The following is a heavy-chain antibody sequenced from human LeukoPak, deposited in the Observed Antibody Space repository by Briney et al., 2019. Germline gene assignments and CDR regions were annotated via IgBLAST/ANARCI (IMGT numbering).Heavy chain of an antibody. CDR1: GFTFSSYA. CDR2: ISGSGGST. Sequence: PGGTLRLSCAASGFTFSSYAMSWVRQAPGKGLEWVSAISGSGGSTSYTDSVKGRFTISRHNSKNTLYLQMNSLRAEDTAVYYCAKDLGPYDVLTVGIDYWGQGTLVTVSS. J-gene: IGHJ4*02. CDR3: AKDLGPYDVLTVGIDY. V-gene: IGHV3-23*01. D-gene: IGHD3-9*01.